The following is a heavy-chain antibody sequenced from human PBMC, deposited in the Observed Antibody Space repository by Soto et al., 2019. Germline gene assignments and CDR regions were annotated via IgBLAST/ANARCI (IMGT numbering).Heavy chain of an antibody. CDR1: GFTFSSYA. CDR3: AGDARLGAVAGTYYYYYGMDV. V-gene: IGHV3-30-3*01. D-gene: IGHD6-19*01. CDR2: ISYDGSNK. Sequence: SGFTFSSYAMHWVRQSPGKGLEWVAVISYDGSNKYYADSVKGRFTISRDNSKNTLYLQMNSLRAEDTAVYYCAGDARLGAVAGTYYYYYGMDVWGQGTTVTV. J-gene: IGHJ6*02.